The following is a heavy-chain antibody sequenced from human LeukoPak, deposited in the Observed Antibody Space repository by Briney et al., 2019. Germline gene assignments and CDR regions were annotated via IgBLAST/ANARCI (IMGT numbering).Heavy chain of an antibody. Sequence: PGGSLRLSCAASGFTFSSYEMNWVRQAPGKGLEWVSAISGSGGSTYYADSVKGRFTISRDNSKNTLYLQMNSLRAEDTAVYYCAKDLTIFGVVSYFDYWGQGTLVTVSS. V-gene: IGHV3-23*01. J-gene: IGHJ4*02. D-gene: IGHD3-3*01. CDR3: AKDLTIFGVVSYFDY. CDR1: GFTFSSYE. CDR2: ISGSGGST.